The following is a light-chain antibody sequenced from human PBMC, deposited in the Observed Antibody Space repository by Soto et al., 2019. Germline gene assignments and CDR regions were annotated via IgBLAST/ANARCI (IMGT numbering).Light chain of an antibody. Sequence: QSVLTQPPSASGIPGQRVTISCSGSRSKIGSNNVNWYQQLPGPAPRLLTFNNHPRPSGVLDRFSGSKSGTSASLATSGLQAEDEGDYYCAAWDDSLDADVFGTGTKLTVL. CDR1: RSKIGSNN. J-gene: IGLJ1*01. CDR3: AAWDDSLDADV. V-gene: IGLV1-44*01. CDR2: NNH.